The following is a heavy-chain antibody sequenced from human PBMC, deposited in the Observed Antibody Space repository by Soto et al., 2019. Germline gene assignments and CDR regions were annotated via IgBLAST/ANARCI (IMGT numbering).Heavy chain of an antibody. D-gene: IGHD1-7*01. V-gene: IGHV2-5*01. Sequence: QITLKESGPTLVKPTQTLTLTCTFSGFSLNTRGGGVRWVRQPPGKALEWLAIISGNDDQRYNLFLKNSLTITKDTSREQVGLTMTHVDPVDTATYYCATAHNWDYRTPYYIDYWGQGTLVT. CDR3: ATAHNWDYRTPYYIDY. CDR2: ISGNDDQ. CDR1: GFSLNTRGGG. J-gene: IGHJ4*02.